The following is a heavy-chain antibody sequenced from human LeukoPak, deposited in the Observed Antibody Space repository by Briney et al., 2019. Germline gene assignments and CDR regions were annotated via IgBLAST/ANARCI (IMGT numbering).Heavy chain of an antibody. J-gene: IGHJ3*02. V-gene: IGHV3-33*01. CDR3: ARDRRRDGCKSDAFDI. CDR2: IRYDGSNE. Sequence: PGGSLRLSCAASGFIFSTYGMHWVRQAPGKGLEWVAVIRYDGSNEYYADSLKGRFTISRDNSKNTLYLQMNSVRAEDTAVYYCARDRRRDGCKSDAFDIWGQGTMVTAS. CDR1: GFIFSTYG. D-gene: IGHD5-24*01.